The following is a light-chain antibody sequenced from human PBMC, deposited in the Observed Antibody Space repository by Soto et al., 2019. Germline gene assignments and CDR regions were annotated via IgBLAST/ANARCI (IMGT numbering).Light chain of an antibody. CDR1: QSVSSN. J-gene: IGKJ1*01. CDR3: QQYRT. CDR2: GAS. V-gene: IGKV3-15*01. Sequence: EIVMTQSPATLSVSPGERATLSCRASQSVSSNLAWYQQKPGQAPRLLIYGASTRATGIPARFSGSGSGTEFNLTISSLQSEDFAVYYCQQYRTFGQGTQVEIK.